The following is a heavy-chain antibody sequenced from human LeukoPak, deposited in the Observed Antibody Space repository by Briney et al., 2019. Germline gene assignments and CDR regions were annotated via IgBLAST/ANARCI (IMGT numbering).Heavy chain of an antibody. CDR2: IYYSWST. Sequence: SETLSLTRTVSGGSISNKYWCWVWQPPGKGLWWGGHIYYSWSTNYNPSLKSRVTILVDTSKNKFSLKLSSVTAADTAVYYCARESNYYGSGTGWFDPWGQGTLVTVSS. CDR1: GGSISNKY. D-gene: IGHD3-10*01. J-gene: IGHJ5*02. V-gene: IGHV4-59*01. CDR3: ARESNYYGSGTGWFDP.